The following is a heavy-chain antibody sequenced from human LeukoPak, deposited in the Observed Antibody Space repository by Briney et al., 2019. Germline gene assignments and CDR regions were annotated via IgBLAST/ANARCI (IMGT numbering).Heavy chain of an antibody. V-gene: IGHV3-21*01. Sequence: PGGSLRLSCAASGFTFSSYSMNWVRQAPGKGLEWVSSISSSSSYIYYADSVKGRFTTSRDNAKNSLYLQMNSLRAEDTAVYYCASPNWDDAFDIWGQGTMVTVSS. D-gene: IGHD7-27*01. CDR1: GFTFSSYS. J-gene: IGHJ3*02. CDR2: ISSSSSYI. CDR3: ASPNWDDAFDI.